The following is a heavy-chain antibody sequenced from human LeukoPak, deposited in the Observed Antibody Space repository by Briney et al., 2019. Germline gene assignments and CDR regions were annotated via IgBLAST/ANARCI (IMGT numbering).Heavy chain of an antibody. CDR1: GFTFSSYS. D-gene: IGHD3-3*01. V-gene: IGHV3-48*02. CDR2: ISSSSTI. Sequence: GGSLRLSCAASGFTFSSYSMNWVRQAPGKGLEWVSYISSSSTIYYADSVKGRFTISRDNAKNSLYLQMNSLRDEDTAVYYCARGDGSYYDFWSGYYTGWFDPWGQGTLVTVSS. J-gene: IGHJ5*02. CDR3: ARGDGSYYDFWSGYYTGWFDP.